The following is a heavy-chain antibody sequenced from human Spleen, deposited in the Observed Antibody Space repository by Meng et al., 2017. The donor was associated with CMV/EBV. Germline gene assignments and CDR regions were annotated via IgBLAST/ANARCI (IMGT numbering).Heavy chain of an antibody. J-gene: IGHJ6*02. V-gene: IGHV4-59*01. CDR1: GASISSYY. CDR2: IHYSGST. Sequence: SETLSLTCTVSGASISSYYWSWIRQPPGRGLEWIGNIHYSGSTNYNPSLKGRVTMSVATSEDQFSLRLNSVTAADTAVYYCARGKPYYYFHYAMDVWGQGTTVTVSS. CDR3: ARGKPYYYFHYAMDV.